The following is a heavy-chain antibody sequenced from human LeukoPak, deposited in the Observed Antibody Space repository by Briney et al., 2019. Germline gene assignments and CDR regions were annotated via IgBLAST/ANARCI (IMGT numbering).Heavy chain of an antibody. V-gene: IGHV3-23*01. D-gene: IGHD5-12*01. CDR3: AKGNRDNKYSALDY. CDR2: ISGSGGST. J-gene: IGHJ4*02. CDR1: GFTFSSYA. Sequence: GGSLRLSCAASGFTFSSYAMSWVRQAPGKGLEWVSAISGSGGSTYYADSVKGRFTISRDNSKSTLYVQMNSLRAEDTAVYYCAKGNRDNKYSALDYWGQGTLVTVSS.